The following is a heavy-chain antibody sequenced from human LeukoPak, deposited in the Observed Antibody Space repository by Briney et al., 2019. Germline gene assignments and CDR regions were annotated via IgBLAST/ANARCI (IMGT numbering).Heavy chain of an antibody. CDR2: IYYSGST. V-gene: IGHV4-39*01. Sequence: SETLSLTCTVSGGSISSSSYYWGWIRQPPGKGLEWIGSIYYSGSTYYNPSLKSRVTISVDTSKNQFSLKLSSVTAADTAVYYCASTPTGQYQLLYWDYYYYMDVWGKGTTVTVSS. CDR3: ASTPTGQYQLLYWDYYYYMDV. J-gene: IGHJ6*03. D-gene: IGHD2-2*02. CDR1: GGSISSSSYY.